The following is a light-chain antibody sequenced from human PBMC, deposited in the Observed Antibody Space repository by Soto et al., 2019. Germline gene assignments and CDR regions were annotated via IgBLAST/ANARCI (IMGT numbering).Light chain of an antibody. CDR2: VTS. J-gene: IGKJ1*01. CDR1: QYIDKY. CDR3: QQSYGTPWT. V-gene: IGKV1-39*01. Sequence: DIQMTQSPSSLSASVGDRVTITCRASQYIDKYLIWYQHKPGKAPDLLIYVTSTLQSGVPSRFSGSGNGTHFTLTISTLHPEDSASYFCQQSYGTPWTFGQGTRVGIK.